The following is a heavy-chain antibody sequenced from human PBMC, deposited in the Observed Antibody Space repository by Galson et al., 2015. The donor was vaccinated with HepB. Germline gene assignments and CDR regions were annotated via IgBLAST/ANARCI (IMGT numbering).Heavy chain of an antibody. V-gene: IGHV1-69*13. CDR1: GGTFSSYA. D-gene: IGHD3-3*01. Sequence: SVKVSCKASGGTFSSYAISWVRQAPGQGLEWMGGIIPIFGTANYAQKFQGRVTITADESTSTAYMELSSLRSEDTAVYYCARGSYYDFWSGYSSDAFDIWGQGTMVTVSS. CDR3: ARGSYYDFWSGYSSDAFDI. J-gene: IGHJ3*02. CDR2: IIPIFGTA.